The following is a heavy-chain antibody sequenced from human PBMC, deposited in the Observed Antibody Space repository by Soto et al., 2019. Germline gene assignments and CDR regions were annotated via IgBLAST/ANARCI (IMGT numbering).Heavy chain of an antibody. Sequence: QVQLVESGGGVVQPGRSLRLSCAASGFTFSSYGMHWVRQAPGKGLEWVAVISYDGSNKYYADSVKGRFTISRDNSKNTLDLQMNSLRAEDTALYYCAKDVLRFSEWLAFYGMDVWGQGTTVTVSS. CDR3: AKDVLRFSEWLAFYGMDV. CDR1: GFTFSSYG. D-gene: IGHD3-3*01. V-gene: IGHV3-30*18. CDR2: ISYDGSNK. J-gene: IGHJ6*02.